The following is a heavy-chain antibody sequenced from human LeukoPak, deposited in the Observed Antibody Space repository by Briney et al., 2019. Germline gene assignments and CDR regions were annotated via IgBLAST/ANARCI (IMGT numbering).Heavy chain of an antibody. Sequence: SETLSLTCTVSGGSISSYYWSWIRQPPGKGLGWIGYIYYSGSTNYNPSLKSRVTISADTSKNQFSLKLSSVTAADTAVYYCARLPGITIFGVARGSGYFDYWGQGTLVTVSS. D-gene: IGHD3-3*01. V-gene: IGHV4-59*01. CDR1: GGSISSYY. CDR3: ARLPGITIFGVARGSGYFDY. CDR2: IYYSGST. J-gene: IGHJ4*02.